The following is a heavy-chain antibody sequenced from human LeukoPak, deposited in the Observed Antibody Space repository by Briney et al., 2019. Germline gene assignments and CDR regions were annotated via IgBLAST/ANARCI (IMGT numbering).Heavy chain of an antibody. Sequence: SETLSLTCTVSGGSISGYCWSWIRQPPGKGLEWIGYIYHTGTTNYNPSPKSRVTISVDTPKSQFSLNLSSVTAADTAVYYCVKHSGSYWHYWGQGTLVTVSS. V-gene: IGHV4-59*08. J-gene: IGHJ4*02. D-gene: IGHD1-26*01. CDR2: IYHTGTT. CDR3: VKHSGSYWHY. CDR1: GGSISGYC.